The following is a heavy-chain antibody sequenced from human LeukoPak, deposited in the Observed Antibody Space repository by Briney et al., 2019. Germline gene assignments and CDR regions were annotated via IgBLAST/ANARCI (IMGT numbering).Heavy chain of an antibody. J-gene: IGHJ3*02. CDR1: GYTFTTYG. V-gene: IGHV1-18*01. CDR3: ARDGEYIVATMVDAFDI. Sequence: ASVKVSCKASGYTFTTYGLSWVRQAPGQGLEWMGWISAYNGNTNYAQKLQGRVTMTTDTSTSTAYMELRSLRSDDTAVYYCARDGEYIVATMVDAFDIWGQGTMVTVSS. D-gene: IGHD5-12*01. CDR2: ISAYNGNT.